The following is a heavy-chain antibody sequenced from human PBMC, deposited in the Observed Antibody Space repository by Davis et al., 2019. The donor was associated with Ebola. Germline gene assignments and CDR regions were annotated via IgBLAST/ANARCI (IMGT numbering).Heavy chain of an antibody. CDR1: GFIFDDFA. J-gene: IGHJ6*04. CDR2: ISLNSGSV. Sequence: GESLKISCEASGFIFDDFAMHWVRQAPGKGLEWVSAISLNSGSVGYADSVKGRFTISRDNAKNCLYLEMKSLRAEDTALYYCAKEAYSSSWGGPNYGMDVWGKGTTVTVSS. V-gene: IGHV3-9*01. CDR3: AKEAYSSSWGGPNYGMDV. D-gene: IGHD6-13*01.